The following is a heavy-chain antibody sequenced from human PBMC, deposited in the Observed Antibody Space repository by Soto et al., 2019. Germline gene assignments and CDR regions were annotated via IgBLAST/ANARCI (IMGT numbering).Heavy chain of an antibody. Sequence: SESQSLTCDFSDDSVSGLGYSWTWIRQHPGKGLEWLGNIDHSGSTSYNPSLRGRVTISVDTSKNQFSLKLSSVTAADTAVYYCARSGYSYGPNPLLYWGQGTLVTVS. CDR3: ARSGYSYGPNPLLY. V-gene: IGHV4-31*11. D-gene: IGHD5-18*01. CDR2: IDHSGST. CDR1: DDSVSGLGYS. J-gene: IGHJ4*02.